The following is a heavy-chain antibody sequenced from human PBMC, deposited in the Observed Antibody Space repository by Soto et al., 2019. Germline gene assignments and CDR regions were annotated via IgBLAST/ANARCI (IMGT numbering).Heavy chain of an antibody. CDR1: GFTFSSYA. V-gene: IGHV3-30-3*01. D-gene: IGHD3-3*01. CDR2: ISYDGSNK. Sequence: GGSLRLSCAASGFTFSSYAMHWVRQAPGKGLEWVAVISYDGSNKYYADSVKGRFTISRDNSKNTLYLQMNSLRAEDTAVYYCARDPGDFWSGYYALYYFDYWGQGTLVTVSS. CDR3: ARDPGDFWSGYYALYYFDY. J-gene: IGHJ4*02.